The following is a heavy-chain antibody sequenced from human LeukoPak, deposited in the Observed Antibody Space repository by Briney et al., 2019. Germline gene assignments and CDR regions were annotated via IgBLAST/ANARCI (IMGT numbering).Heavy chain of an antibody. Sequence: ASVKVSCKASGGTFSSYAISWVRQAPGQGLEWMGGIIPIFGTANYAQTFQGRVTITTDESPRKAYMELSSLRSEDTAVYYCASGNWHYSSYYYYYYMDVWGKGTTVTVSS. CDR1: GGTFSSYA. CDR3: ASGNWHYSSYYYYYYMDV. V-gene: IGHV1-69*05. D-gene: IGHD1-7*01. CDR2: IIPIFGTA. J-gene: IGHJ6*03.